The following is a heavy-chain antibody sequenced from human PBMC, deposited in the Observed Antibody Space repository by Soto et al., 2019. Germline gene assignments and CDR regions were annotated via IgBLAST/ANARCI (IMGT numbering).Heavy chain of an antibody. CDR3: ARANVDTAMVPFAY. Sequence: SETLSLTCTVSGGSISSYYWSWIRQPPGKGLEWIGYIYYSGSTNYNPSLKSRVTISVDTSKNQFSLKLSSVTAADTAVYYCARANVDTAMVPFAYWGQGTLVTVSS. CDR1: GGSISSYY. V-gene: IGHV4-59*12. D-gene: IGHD5-18*01. J-gene: IGHJ4*02. CDR2: IYYSGST.